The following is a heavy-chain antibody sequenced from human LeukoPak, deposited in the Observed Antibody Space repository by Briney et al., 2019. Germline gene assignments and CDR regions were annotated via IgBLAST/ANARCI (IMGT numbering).Heavy chain of an antibody. D-gene: IGHD6-19*01. CDR1: GWSLSDYY. CDR3: ARGQWLDNS. J-gene: IGHJ4*02. Sequence: KPSETLTLTCAVYGWSLSDYYWSWIRQPPGMGLEWIGEINHSGETKYNPSLKSRVAMSVDTSKNQFSLELRSVAAADTAMYYCARGQWLDNSWGQGTLVTVSS. V-gene: IGHV4-34*01. CDR2: INHSGET.